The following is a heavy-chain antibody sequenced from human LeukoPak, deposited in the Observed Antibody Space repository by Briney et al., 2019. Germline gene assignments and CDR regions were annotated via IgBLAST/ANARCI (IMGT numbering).Heavy chain of an antibody. J-gene: IGHJ6*02. Sequence: ASVKVSCKASGGTFSSYAISWVRQAPGQGLEWMGRIIPILGIANYAQKFQGRVTITADKSTSTAYMELSSLRSEDTAVYYCARLGYYDSSGYPDYYYYYGMDVWGQGTTVTVSS. CDR3: ARLGYYDSSGYPDYYYYYGMDV. D-gene: IGHD3-22*01. CDR2: IIPILGIA. V-gene: IGHV1-69*04. CDR1: GGTFSSYA.